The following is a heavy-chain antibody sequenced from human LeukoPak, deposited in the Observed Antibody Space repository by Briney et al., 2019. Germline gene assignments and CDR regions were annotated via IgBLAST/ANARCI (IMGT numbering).Heavy chain of an antibody. D-gene: IGHD4-17*01. CDR1: GGSISIYY. CDR2: IYTSGST. J-gene: IGHJ4*02. CDR3: ARWTTVTRAFDF. Sequence: SETLSLTCSVSGGSISIYYWSWIRQPAGKGLEWIGRIYTSGSTNYNPSLKSRVATSVDTSKNQFSLTLNSVTAADTGVYYCARWTTVTRAFDFWGQGTLVTVSS. V-gene: IGHV4-4*07.